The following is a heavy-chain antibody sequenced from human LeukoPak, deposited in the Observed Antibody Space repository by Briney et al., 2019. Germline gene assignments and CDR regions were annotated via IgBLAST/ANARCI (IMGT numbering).Heavy chain of an antibody. D-gene: IGHD6-6*01. V-gene: IGHV4-39*07. CDR3: ARGGMFYSSSRFPFDY. CDR1: GSSITSVSHY. CDR2: INHSGST. Sequence: SETLSLTCTISGSSITSVSHYWGWIRQPPGKGLEWIGEINHSGSTNYNPSLKSRVTISVDTSKNQFSLKLSSVTAADTAVYYCARGGMFYSSSRFPFDYWGQGTLVTVSS. J-gene: IGHJ4*02.